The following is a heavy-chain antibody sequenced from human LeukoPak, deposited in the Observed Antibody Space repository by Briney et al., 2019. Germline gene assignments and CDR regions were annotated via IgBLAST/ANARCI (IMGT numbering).Heavy chain of an antibody. Sequence: SETLSLTCTVSGDSITTTNYYWGWIRQPPGKGLEWIGNIFYSGSTYYSPSLKSRVTISLDTSRNQFSLKLNSVTAADTAVYYCARRGHNYGYAFDIWGQGTMVTVSS. CDR3: ARRGHNYGYAFDI. J-gene: IGHJ3*02. D-gene: IGHD5-18*01. CDR1: GDSITTTNYY. CDR2: IFYSGST. V-gene: IGHV4-39*07.